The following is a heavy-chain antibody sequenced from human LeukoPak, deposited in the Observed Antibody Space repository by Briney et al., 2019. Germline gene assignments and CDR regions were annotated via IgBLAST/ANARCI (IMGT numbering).Heavy chain of an antibody. CDR2: ISGSGGST. V-gene: IGHV3-23*01. J-gene: IGHJ4*02. CDR1: GFTYSTYG. CDR3: AGARPGMTAAGDY. Sequence: GGSLRLSCLVSGFTYSTYGMSWVRQAPGKGLEWVSSISGSGGSTYYADSVKGRFTISRDNSKNTVYLQMNSLRAEDTAVYYCAGARPGMTAAGDYWGQGTLVTVSS. D-gene: IGHD6-25*01.